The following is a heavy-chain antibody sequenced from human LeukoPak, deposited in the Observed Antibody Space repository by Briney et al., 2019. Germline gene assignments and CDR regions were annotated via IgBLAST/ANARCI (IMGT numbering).Heavy chain of an antibody. CDR3: ARKQRGYSYGYDYYYYYMDV. D-gene: IGHD5-18*01. CDR1: GGSISSGSYY. CDR2: IYTSGST. J-gene: IGHJ6*03. Sequence: SETLSLTCTVSGGSISSGSYYWSWIRQPAGKGLEWIGRIYTSGSTNYNPSLKSRVTISVDTSKNQFSLKLSSVTAADTAVYYCARKQRGYSYGYDYYYYYMDVWGKGTTVTVSS. V-gene: IGHV4-61*02.